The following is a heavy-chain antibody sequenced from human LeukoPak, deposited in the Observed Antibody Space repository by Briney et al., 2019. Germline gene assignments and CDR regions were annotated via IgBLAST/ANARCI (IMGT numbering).Heavy chain of an antibody. CDR2: IREDGTEK. Sequence: GGSLRLSCTASGFTFSGAWMTWVRQAPGKGLEWVANIREDGTEKNYVDSVKGRFTTSRDNAKNSLFLQMSNLRDDDTAIYYCARHVGISFWGQGTLVTVSS. D-gene: IGHD7-27*01. CDR1: GFTFSGAW. J-gene: IGHJ4*02. CDR3: ARHVGISF. V-gene: IGHV3-7*01.